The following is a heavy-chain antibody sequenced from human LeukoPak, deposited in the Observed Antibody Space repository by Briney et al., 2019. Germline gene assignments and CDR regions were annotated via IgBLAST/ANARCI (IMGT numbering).Heavy chain of an antibody. Sequence: IHHSGRSRHNPSLKDRVAISVDTSRKQFALKLSSVTAADTAMYYCARGGNRFGGSYFDYWGQGIQVIVSS. CDR3: ARGGNRFGGSYFDY. V-gene: IGHV4-31*02. J-gene: IGHJ4*02. CDR2: IHHSGRS. D-gene: IGHD3-10*01.